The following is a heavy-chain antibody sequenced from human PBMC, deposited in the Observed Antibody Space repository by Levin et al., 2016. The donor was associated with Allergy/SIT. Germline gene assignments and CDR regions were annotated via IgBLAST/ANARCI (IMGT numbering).Heavy chain of an antibody. CDR3: ARPARRSSFPWFDL. D-gene: IGHD6-13*01. Sequence: SETLSLTCNVSGGSISSGSYYWGWIRQPPGKGLEWIGSSYYSGSTHYNPSLESRVTISVDTSKNQFSLKVSSVTAADTAIYYCARPARRSSFPWFDLWGQGTLVTVSS. CDR1: GGSISSGSYY. V-gene: IGHV4-39*01. J-gene: IGHJ5*02. CDR2: SYYSGST.